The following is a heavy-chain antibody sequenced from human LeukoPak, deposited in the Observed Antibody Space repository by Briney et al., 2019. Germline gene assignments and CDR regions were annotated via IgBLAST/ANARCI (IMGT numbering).Heavy chain of an antibody. CDR2: ISSSGTYI. J-gene: IGHJ4*02. D-gene: IGHD2-2*01. Sequence: GGSLRLSCAAAGFTFSSYSMNWARQAPGKGLEWVSSISSSGTYIYYADPVKGRFTISRDNAKSSLYLQMNSLRAEDTAVYYCASPSYCSSTSCYGDPFDYWGQGTLVTVSS. CDR1: GFTFSSYS. V-gene: IGHV3-21*01. CDR3: ASPSYCSSTSCYGDPFDY.